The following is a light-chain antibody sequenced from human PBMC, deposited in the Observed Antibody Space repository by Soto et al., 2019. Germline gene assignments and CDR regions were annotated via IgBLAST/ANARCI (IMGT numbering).Light chain of an antibody. CDR3: QQYGSSPSWT. J-gene: IGKJ1*01. V-gene: IGKV3-20*01. Sequence: EVVLTQSPGTLSLSPGERATLSCRASQSVSSSDLAWYQQKPGQAPRLVIYGTSSRATGIPDRFSGRGSGTDFTLTISRLEPEDFAVYYCQQYGSSPSWTFGQGTKVEI. CDR1: QSVSSSD. CDR2: GTS.